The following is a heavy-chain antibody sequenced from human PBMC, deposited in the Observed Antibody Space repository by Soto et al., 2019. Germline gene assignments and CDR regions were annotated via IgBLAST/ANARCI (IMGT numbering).Heavy chain of an antibody. CDR3: ARGRRDIVVVVAPRYFDY. Sequence: SETLSLTCAVYGGSFSGYYWSWIRQPPGKGLEWIGEINHSGSTNYNPSLKSRVTISVDTSKNQFSLKLSSVTAADTAVYYCARGRRDIVVVVAPRYFDYWGQGTLVTVSS. D-gene: IGHD2-15*01. CDR1: GGSFSGYY. CDR2: INHSGST. J-gene: IGHJ4*02. V-gene: IGHV4-34*01.